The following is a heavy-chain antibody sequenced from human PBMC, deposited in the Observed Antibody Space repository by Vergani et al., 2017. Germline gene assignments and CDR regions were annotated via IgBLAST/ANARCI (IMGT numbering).Heavy chain of an antibody. CDR3: ARHWGIAAAHRTQFDY. CDR2: IYPGDSDT. Sequence: EVQLVQSGAEVKKPGESLKISCKGSGYSFTSYWIGWVRQMPGEGLEWMGIIYPGDSDTRYSPSFQGQVTISADKSISTAYLQWSSLKASDTAMYYCARHWGIAAAHRTQFDYWGQGTLVTVSS. V-gene: IGHV5-51*01. CDR1: GYSFTSYW. J-gene: IGHJ4*02. D-gene: IGHD6-13*01.